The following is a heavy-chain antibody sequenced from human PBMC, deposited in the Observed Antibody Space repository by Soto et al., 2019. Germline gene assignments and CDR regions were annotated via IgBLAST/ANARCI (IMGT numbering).Heavy chain of an antibody. CDR3: XXXXXXXXXNWFDP. CDR1: GFTFTNYG. V-gene: IGHV3-30*03. Sequence: QVQLVESGGGVVQPGRSLRLSCAASGFTFTNYGMHWVRQAPGKGLXWVAVISYDGSDKYYPDSVKGRFTISRDNSKNTLYLQMNSLRAXXXAXXXCXXXXXXXXXNWFDPWGQGTLVTVSS. CDR2: ISYDGSDK. J-gene: IGHJ5*02.